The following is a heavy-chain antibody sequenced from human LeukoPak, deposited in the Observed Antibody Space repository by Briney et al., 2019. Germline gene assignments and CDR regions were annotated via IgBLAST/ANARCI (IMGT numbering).Heavy chain of an antibody. CDR1: GYTFTYYG. D-gene: IGHD5-18*01. J-gene: IGHJ4*02. V-gene: IGHV1-18*01. CDR3: VRGGHTTMVEFDF. Sequence: EASVKVSCKASGYTFTYYGITWVRQAPGQGLEWMGWISTHNGNTNYAQNLQGRVTMTTDTSTGTAYMELRSLTPDDTAVYYCVRGGHTTMVEFDFWGQGTLVIVSS. CDR2: ISTHNGNT.